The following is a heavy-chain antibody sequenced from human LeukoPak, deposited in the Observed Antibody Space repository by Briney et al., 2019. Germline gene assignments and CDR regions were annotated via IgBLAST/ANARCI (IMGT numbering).Heavy chain of an antibody. CDR1: GYTFTGYY. D-gene: IGHD3/OR15-3a*01. Sequence: ASVKVSCKASGYTFTGYYMHWVRQAPGQGLEWMGRINPNSGGTNYAQKFQGRVTMTRDTSISTAYMELSRVRSDDAAVYYCARGMWDDLIFDYWGQGTLVTVSS. CDR3: ARGMWDDLIFDY. V-gene: IGHV1-2*06. CDR2: INPNSGGT. J-gene: IGHJ4*02.